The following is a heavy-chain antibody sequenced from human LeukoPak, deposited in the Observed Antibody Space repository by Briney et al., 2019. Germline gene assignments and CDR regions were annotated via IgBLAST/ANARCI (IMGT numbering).Heavy chain of an antibody. CDR1: GFIFSSYA. V-gene: IGHV3-23*01. CDR3: AKASGYSYGKYFFDS. D-gene: IGHD5-18*01. CDR2: ITSSGDAT. J-gene: IGHJ4*02. Sequence: GGSLRLSCAASGFIFSSYAMNWVRQAPGKGLEWVSSITSSGDATYYADSVKGRFTISRDNSKNTVYLQMNSLRAEDTAVYYCAKASGYSYGKYFFDSWGQGALVTVSS.